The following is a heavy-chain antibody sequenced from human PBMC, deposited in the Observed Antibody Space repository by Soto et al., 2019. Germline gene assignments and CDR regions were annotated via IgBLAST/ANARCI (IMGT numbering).Heavy chain of an antibody. Sequence: PGGSLRLSCAASGFTFSSYAMSWVRQAPGKGREWVSAISGSGGSTYYADSVKGRFTISRDNSKNTLYLQMNSLRAEDTAVYYCAKEGHIVVVTATYAEYFQHWGQGTLVTVSS. CDR1: GFTFSSYA. D-gene: IGHD2-21*02. CDR3: AKEGHIVVVTATYAEYFQH. V-gene: IGHV3-23*01. J-gene: IGHJ1*01. CDR2: ISGSGGST.